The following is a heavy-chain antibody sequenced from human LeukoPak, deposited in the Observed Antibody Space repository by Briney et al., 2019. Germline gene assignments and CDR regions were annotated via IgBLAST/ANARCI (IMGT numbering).Heavy chain of an antibody. Sequence: SETLSLTCTVSGDSISSSSYYWGWIRQPPGKGMEWIGSIYYSGCTYYNPSLKSRVTISVDTSKNQLSLKVSSVTAADTAVYYCARVLGYCSGGGCSEYFQHWGQGTLVTVSS. J-gene: IGHJ1*01. CDR2: IYYSGCT. CDR3: ARVLGYCSGGGCSEYFQH. V-gene: IGHV4-39*07. CDR1: GDSISSSSYY. D-gene: IGHD2-15*01.